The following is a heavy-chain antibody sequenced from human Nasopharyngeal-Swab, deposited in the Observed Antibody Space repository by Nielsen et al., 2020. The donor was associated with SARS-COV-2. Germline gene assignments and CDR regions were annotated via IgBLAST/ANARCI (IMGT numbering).Heavy chain of an antibody. CDR3: ARAAPHDWYFDL. V-gene: IGHV4-59*13. J-gene: IGHJ2*01. CDR1: GGSISSYY. CDR2: IYYSGST. D-gene: IGHD1-14*01. Sequence: SETLSLTCTVSGGSISSYYWSWIRQPPGKGLEWIGYIYYSGSTNYNPSLKSRVIISVDTSKNQFSLKLSSVTAADTAVYYCARAAPHDWYFDLWGRGTLVTVSS.